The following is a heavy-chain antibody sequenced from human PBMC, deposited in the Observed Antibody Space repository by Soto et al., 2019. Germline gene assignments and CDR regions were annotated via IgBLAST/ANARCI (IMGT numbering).Heavy chain of an antibody. CDR3: AREFGELSFMDV. J-gene: IGHJ6*02. V-gene: IGHV4-31*03. Sequence: SETLSLTCTVSGGSISSGGYYWSWIRQHPGKGLEWIGYIYYSGSTYYNPSLKSRVTISVDTSKNQFSLKLSSVTAADTAVYYCAREFGELSFMDVWGQGTTVTVSS. D-gene: IGHD3-10*01. CDR1: GGSISSGGYY. CDR2: IYYSGST.